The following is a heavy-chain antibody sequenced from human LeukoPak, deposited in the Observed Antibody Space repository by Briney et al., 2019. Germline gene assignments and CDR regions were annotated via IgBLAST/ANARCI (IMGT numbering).Heavy chain of an antibody. D-gene: IGHD3-3*01. J-gene: IGHJ4*02. V-gene: IGHV3-48*01. CDR1: GFTFSSYS. Sequence: GGYLRLSCAASGFTFSSYSMNWVRQAPGKGLEWVSYISSSSSTLYYADSVKSGFTISRDNTKNSLYLQMNSLRAEDTAVYYCARDSTYYDFWSGPTVNYFDYWGQGTLVTV. CDR3: ARDSTYYDFWSGPTVNYFDY. CDR2: ISSSSSTL.